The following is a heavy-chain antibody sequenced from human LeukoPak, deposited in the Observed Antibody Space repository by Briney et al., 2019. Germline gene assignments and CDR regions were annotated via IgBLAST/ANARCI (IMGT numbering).Heavy chain of an antibody. D-gene: IGHD3-16*01. CDR2: INPNSGGT. CDR1: GFTFTSSA. J-gene: IGHJ4*02. CDR3: ARRSQAKEGGFDY. Sequence: SVKVSCKASGFTFTSSAMHWVRQAPGQGLEWMGWINPNSGGTNYAQKFQGRVTMTRDTSISTAYMELSRLRSDDTAVYYCARRSQAKEGGFDYWGQGTLVTVSS. V-gene: IGHV1-2*02.